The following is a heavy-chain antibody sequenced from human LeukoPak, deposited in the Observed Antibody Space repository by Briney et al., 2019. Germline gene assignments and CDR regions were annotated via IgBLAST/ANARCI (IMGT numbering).Heavy chain of an antibody. D-gene: IGHD3-3*01. CDR1: GFIFSNYG. V-gene: IGHV3-23*01. Sequence: PGGSLRLSCAASGFIFSNYGMNWVRQAPGKGLEWVAAISASGSATSYADSVGGRFTISRDNSKSTTYLQMNSLRAEDTAVFYCAKDLYLRDFWSGHFDYWGQGIPVTVSS. CDR3: AKDLYLRDFWSGHFDY. J-gene: IGHJ4*02. CDR2: ISASGSAT.